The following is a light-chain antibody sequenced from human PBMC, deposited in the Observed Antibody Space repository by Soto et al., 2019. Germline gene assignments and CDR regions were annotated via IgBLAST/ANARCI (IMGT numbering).Light chain of an antibody. CDR2: GAS. CDR1: QSVSTK. CDR3: QHYGRGSPIA. V-gene: IGKV3-20*01. J-gene: IGKJ5*01. Sequence: EIVLTQSPGSLSLSPGERASRPCRASQSVSTKVAWYQQRPGQPPKLLIFGASSRATGIPARFSGSGSGTDFTLIINRLQPEDFALYFCQHYGRGSPIAFGLGTRLE.